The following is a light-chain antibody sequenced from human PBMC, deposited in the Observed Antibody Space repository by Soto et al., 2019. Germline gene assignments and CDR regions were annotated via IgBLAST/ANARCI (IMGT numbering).Light chain of an antibody. CDR1: QSITGY. J-gene: IGKJ5*01. Sequence: DIPMAPSPSSLSASVGDRGTIPCRASQSITGYLNWYQQKPGTAPNLLIYDASNLETGVPSRFSGSGSGTDFSFSISSLQPEDIATYYCQQYENLVTFGQGTRLEIK. CDR2: DAS. V-gene: IGKV1-33*01. CDR3: QQYENLVT.